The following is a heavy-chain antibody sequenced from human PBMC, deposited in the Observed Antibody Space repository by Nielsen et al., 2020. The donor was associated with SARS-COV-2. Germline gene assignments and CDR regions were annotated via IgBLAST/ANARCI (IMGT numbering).Heavy chain of an antibody. CDR3: VRGVRGVSKTYFYLYGLDV. CDR2: IIGSGGRT. D-gene: IGHD3-10*01. Sequence: GGSLRLSCAASGFMFSTYAMSWVRQAPGKGLEWVSGIIGSGGRTHYADSVKGRFSISRDNSKSTVFLQMSSLRGEDTALFYCVRGVRGVSKTYFYLYGLDVWGEGTTVTVSS. V-gene: IGHV3-23*01. J-gene: IGHJ6*04. CDR1: GFMFSTYA.